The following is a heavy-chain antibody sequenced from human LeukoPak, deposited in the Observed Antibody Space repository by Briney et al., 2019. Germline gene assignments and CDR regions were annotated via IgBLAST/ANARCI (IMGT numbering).Heavy chain of an antibody. CDR2: VRTNSYGGTT. D-gene: IGHD1-26*01. Sequence: GGSLRLSCAASGFTFGDHTLNWVRQAPGKGLEWVGFVRTNSYGGTTDCAASVKGRFTISRDESKTIAYLHMNSLKTDDTAVYYCSRGSTYLNYFHFWGLGTLVTVSS. CDR1: GFTFGDHT. V-gene: IGHV3-49*04. CDR3: SRGSTYLNYFHF. J-gene: IGHJ4*02.